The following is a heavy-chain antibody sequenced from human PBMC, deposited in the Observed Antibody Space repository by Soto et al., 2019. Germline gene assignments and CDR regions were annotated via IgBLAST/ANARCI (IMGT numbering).Heavy chain of an antibody. J-gene: IGHJ4*02. CDR2: ISGSGGST. CDR3: AKDASSSSWPQSFDY. D-gene: IGHD6-13*01. V-gene: IGHV3-23*01. CDR1: GFTFSSYA. Sequence: GVLRLSCAASGFTFSSYAMSWVRQAPGKGLEWVSAISGSGGSTYYADSVKGRFTISRDNSKNTLYLQMNSLRAEDTAIYYCAKDASSSSWPQSFDYWGQGTLVTVSS.